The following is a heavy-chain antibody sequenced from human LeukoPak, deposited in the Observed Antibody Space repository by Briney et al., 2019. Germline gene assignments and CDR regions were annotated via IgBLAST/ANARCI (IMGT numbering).Heavy chain of an antibody. D-gene: IGHD6-19*01. J-gene: IGHJ5*02. CDR3: VKGHSSGWYWFDP. CDR1: GLIFSSYA. Sequence: PGGSLRLPCSASGLIFSSYAMHWVRQAPGKGLEYVSAISSNGGSTYYADSVKGRFSISRDNSKNKLYLQMSSLRAEDTAVYYCVKGHSSGWYWFDPWGQGTLVTVSS. V-gene: IGHV3-64D*06. CDR2: ISSNGGST.